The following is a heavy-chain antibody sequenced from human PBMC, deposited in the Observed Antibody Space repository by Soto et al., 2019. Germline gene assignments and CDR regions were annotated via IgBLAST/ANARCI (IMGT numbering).Heavy chain of an antibody. D-gene: IGHD3-22*01. CDR2: IYYSGST. Sequence: PSETLSLTCTVSGGSISSYYWSWIRQPPGKGLEWIGYIYYSGSTNYNPSLKSRVTIAVDTSKNQFSLKLSSVTAADTAVYYCARDRTYYYDSSGYYRTHYYYYYGMDVWGQGTTVT. J-gene: IGHJ6*02. CDR1: GGSISSYY. CDR3: ARDRTYYYDSSGYYRTHYYYYYGMDV. V-gene: IGHV4-59*01.